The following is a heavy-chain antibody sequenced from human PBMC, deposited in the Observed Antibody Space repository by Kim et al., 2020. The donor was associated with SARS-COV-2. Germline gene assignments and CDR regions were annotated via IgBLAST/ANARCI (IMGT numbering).Heavy chain of an antibody. D-gene: IGHD1-26*01. CDR3: ARVVLGATDYYDY. V-gene: IGHV3-11*06. Sequence: ADSVKGRFTISGDNAKNSLYLHMNSLGADDTAVYYCARVVLGATDYYDYWGQGTLVTVSS. J-gene: IGHJ4*02.